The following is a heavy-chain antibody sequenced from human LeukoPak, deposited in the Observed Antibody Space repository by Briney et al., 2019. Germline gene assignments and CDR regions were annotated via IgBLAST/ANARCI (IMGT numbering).Heavy chain of an antibody. V-gene: IGHV1-24*01. D-gene: IGHD3-3*01. CDR1: GYTLTELS. CDR2: FDPEDGET. J-gene: IGHJ5*02. Sequence: ASVKVSCKVSGYTLTELSMHWVRQAPGKGLEWMGGFDPEDGETIYAQKFQGRVTVTEDTSTDTAYMELSSLRSEDTAVYYCASHTIFGVGDPWGQGTLVTVSS. CDR3: ASHTIFGVGDP.